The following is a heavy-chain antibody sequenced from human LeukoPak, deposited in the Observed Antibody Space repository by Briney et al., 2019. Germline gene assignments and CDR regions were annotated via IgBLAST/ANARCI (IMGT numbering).Heavy chain of an antibody. J-gene: IGHJ4*02. D-gene: IGHD3-10*01. CDR2: IIPIFGTA. CDR3: ARAGEVWFGELRVSPFDY. CDR1: GGTFSSYA. Sequence: SVKVSCKASGGTFSSYATSWVRQAPGQGLEWMGRIIPIFGTANYAQKFQGRVTITTDESTSTAYMELSSLRSEDTAVYYCARAGEVWFGELRVSPFDYWGQGTLVTVSS. V-gene: IGHV1-69*05.